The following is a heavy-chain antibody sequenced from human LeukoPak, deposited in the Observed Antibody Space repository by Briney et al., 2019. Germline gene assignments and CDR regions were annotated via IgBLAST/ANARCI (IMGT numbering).Heavy chain of an antibody. J-gene: IGHJ4*02. Sequence: PSETLSLTCAVYGGSFSGYYWSWIRQPPGKGLEWIGEINHSGSTNYNPSLKSRVTISVDTSKNQFSLKLSSVTAADTAVYYCARTDTEGYSYGLCYFDYWGQGTLVTVSS. CDR1: GGSFSGYY. CDR3: ARTDTEGYSYGLCYFDY. V-gene: IGHV4-34*01. D-gene: IGHD5-18*01. CDR2: INHSGST.